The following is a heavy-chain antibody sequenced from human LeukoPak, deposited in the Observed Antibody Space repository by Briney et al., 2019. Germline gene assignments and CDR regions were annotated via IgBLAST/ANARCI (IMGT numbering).Heavy chain of an antibody. V-gene: IGHV4-59*11. Sequence: PSDPLSLTCTVSGGSISSHYWTWIRQSPVKGLEWIGDISNSGGTSYNPSLKSRVTISIDTSKNQFSLELSSVTAADTAVYYCGRDALVGHFSYYYMDVWGKGTTVTVSS. J-gene: IGHJ6*03. CDR3: GRDALVGHFSYYYMDV. D-gene: IGHD2-15*01. CDR1: GGSISSHY. CDR2: ISNSGGT.